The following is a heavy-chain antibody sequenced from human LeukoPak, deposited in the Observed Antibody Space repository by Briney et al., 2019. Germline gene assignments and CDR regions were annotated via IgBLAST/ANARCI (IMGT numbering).Heavy chain of an antibody. CDR2: ISGSGGST. J-gene: IGHJ6*02. D-gene: IGHD3-3*01. V-gene: IGHV3-23*01. CDR1: GFTFSSYA. Sequence: GGSLRLSCAAFGFTFSSYAMSWVRQAPGKGLEWVSSISGSGGSTNYADSVKGRFTISRDNSKNTLYLQMNSLRAEDTAVYYCPKCITIFGLVGPDVWGQGTTVTVSS. CDR3: PKCITIFGLVGPDV.